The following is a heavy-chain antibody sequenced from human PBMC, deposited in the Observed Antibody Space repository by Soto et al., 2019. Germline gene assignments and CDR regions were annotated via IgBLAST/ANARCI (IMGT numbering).Heavy chain of an antibody. CDR3: AKEADIVIGPVAGPVAFSFDL. CDR2: VSGGGETT. Sequence: QVNLVESGGGVVQPGRSLRLSCAGSGFTFRSYGLHWVRQSPGKGLEWVAVVSGGGETTYYADSVKGRSTISRDNSKNTMNMQMDSLRPEDTAVYDCAKEADIVIGPVAGPVAFSFDLWGQGTLVTVSS. J-gene: IGHJ4*02. V-gene: IGHV3-30*18. D-gene: IGHD2-2*01. CDR1: GFTFRSYG.